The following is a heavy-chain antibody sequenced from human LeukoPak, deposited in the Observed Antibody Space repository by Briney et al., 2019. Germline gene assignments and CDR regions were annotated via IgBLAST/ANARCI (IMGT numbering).Heavy chain of an antibody. CDR3: ASHLGNYYDSSGYSFGPGDAFDI. V-gene: IGHV4-34*01. Sequence: NPSETLSLTGAVYGGSFSGYYWSWIRQPPGKGLEWIGEINHSGSTNYNPSLKSRVTISVDTSKNQFSLKLSSVTAADTAVYYCASHLGNYYDSSGYSFGPGDAFDIWGQGTMVTVSS. D-gene: IGHD3-22*01. CDR1: GGSFSGYY. J-gene: IGHJ3*02. CDR2: INHSGST.